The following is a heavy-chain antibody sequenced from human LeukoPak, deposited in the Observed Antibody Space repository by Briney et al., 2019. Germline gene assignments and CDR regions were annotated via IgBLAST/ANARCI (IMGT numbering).Heavy chain of an antibody. D-gene: IGHD3-22*01. V-gene: IGHV1-46*01. CDR3: ARDLHHRGCYDTSGPYGI. Sequence: ASVKVSCKASGYTFTRYDIHWVRQAPGQGLEWMGIINPSGGSTSYAQKFQGRVTMTRDTSTSTVYMELSSLRSEDTAVYYCARDLHHRGCYDTSGPYGIWGQGTLVTVSS. CDR2: INPSGGST. CDR1: GYTFTRYD. J-gene: IGHJ3*02.